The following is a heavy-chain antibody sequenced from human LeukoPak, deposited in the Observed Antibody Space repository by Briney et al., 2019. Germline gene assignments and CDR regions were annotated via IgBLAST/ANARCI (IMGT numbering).Heavy chain of an antibody. J-gene: IGHJ4*02. V-gene: IGHV3-48*01. D-gene: IGHD4-23*01. CDR2: ISSSSSTI. CDR1: GFTFSSYS. CDR3: ARDLGGYGGNSYFDY. Sequence: PGTSQRLSCAASGFTFSSYSMNWVRQAPGKGLEWVSYISSSSSTIYYADSVKGRFTISRDDAKNSLYLQMNSLRAEDTAVYYCARDLGGYGGNSYFDYWGQGTLVTVSS.